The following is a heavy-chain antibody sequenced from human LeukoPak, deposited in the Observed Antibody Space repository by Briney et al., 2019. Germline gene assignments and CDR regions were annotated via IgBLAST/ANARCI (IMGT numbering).Heavy chain of an antibody. CDR1: GYTFTSYG. Sequence: ASVKVSCKASGYTFTSYGISWVRQAPGQGLEWVGIINPSGGSTSYAQKFQGRVTMTRDTSTSTVYMELSSLRSDDTAVYYCARAVGSGGSCYWFDYWGQGTLVTVSS. J-gene: IGHJ4*02. CDR3: ARAVGSGGSCYWFDY. CDR2: INPSGGST. D-gene: IGHD2-15*01. V-gene: IGHV1-46*01.